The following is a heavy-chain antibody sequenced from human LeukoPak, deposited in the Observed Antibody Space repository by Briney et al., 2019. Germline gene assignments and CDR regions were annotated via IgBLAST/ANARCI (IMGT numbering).Heavy chain of an antibody. CDR3: ARVSDIVVVPAATRSFDY. J-gene: IGHJ4*02. V-gene: IGHV1-18*01. D-gene: IGHD2-2*01. Sequence: GASVKVSCKASGYTFTSYAINWVRQAPGQGLEWMGRISVKNDNTNYAQNFEDRITMTIDTSTSTAFMELRSLRSDDTAVYYCARVSDIVVVPAATRSFDYWGQGTLVTVSS. CDR2: ISVKNDNT. CDR1: GYTFTSYA.